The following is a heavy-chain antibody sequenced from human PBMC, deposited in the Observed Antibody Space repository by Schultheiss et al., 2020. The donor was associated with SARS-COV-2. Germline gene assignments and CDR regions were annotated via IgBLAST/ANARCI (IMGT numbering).Heavy chain of an antibody. J-gene: IGHJ4*02. CDR3: VKRGSSGPFDY. CDR1: GFTFSSYA. Sequence: GGSLRLSCAASGFTFSSYAMHWVRQAPGKGLEYVSAISSNGGSTYYADSVKGRFTISRDNSKNTLYLQMSSLRAEDTAVYYCVKRGSSGPFDYWGQGTLVTVSS. D-gene: IGHD6-19*01. V-gene: IGHV3-64D*06. CDR2: ISSNGGST.